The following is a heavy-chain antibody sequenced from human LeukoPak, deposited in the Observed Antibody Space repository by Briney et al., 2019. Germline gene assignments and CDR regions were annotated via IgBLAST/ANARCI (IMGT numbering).Heavy chain of an antibody. Sequence: PSETLSLTCTVSGGSISSYYWSWIRQPPGKGLEWIGYIYYSGSTNYNPSLKSRVTISVDTSKNQCSLKLSSVTAADTAVYYCARDVGDGMDVWGKGTTVTVSS. V-gene: IGHV4-59*01. CDR3: ARDVGDGMDV. D-gene: IGHD1-26*01. CDR1: GGSISSYY. J-gene: IGHJ6*04. CDR2: IYYSGST.